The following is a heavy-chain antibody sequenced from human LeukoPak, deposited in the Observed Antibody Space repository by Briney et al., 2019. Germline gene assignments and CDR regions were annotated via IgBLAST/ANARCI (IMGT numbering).Heavy chain of an antibody. CDR3: AKSVVGISGMDV. V-gene: IGHV3-23*01. D-gene: IGHD1-26*01. CDR2: ISGSGGST. CDR1: GFTFSSSA. J-gene: IGHJ6*02. Sequence: GGSLRLSCAASGFTFSSSAMSWVRQAPGGGLEWVSAISGSGGSTYYADSVKGRFAISRDNSKNTLYLQMNSLRAEDTAVYYCAKSVVGISGMDVWGQGTTVTVSS.